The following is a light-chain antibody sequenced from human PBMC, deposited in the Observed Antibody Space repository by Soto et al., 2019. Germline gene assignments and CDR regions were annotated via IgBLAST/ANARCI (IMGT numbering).Light chain of an antibody. J-gene: IGLJ1*01. CDR3: CSYAGSSTYV. V-gene: IGLV2-23*02. CDR2: EVS. CDR1: SSDVGSYNL. Sequence: QSALTQPASVSGSPGQSITISCTGTSSDVGSYNLVSWYQQHPGKAPKLMIYEVSKRPSGVSNRFSSSKSGNTASLTISGLQAEDEADYYCCSYAGSSTYVFGTGTRSPS.